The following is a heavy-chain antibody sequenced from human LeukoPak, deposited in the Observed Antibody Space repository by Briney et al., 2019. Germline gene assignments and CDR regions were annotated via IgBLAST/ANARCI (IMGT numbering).Heavy chain of an antibody. V-gene: IGHV1-69*13. J-gene: IGHJ4*02. Sequence: SVKVSCKASGGTFSSYAISWVRQAPGQGLEWMGGIIPIFGTANYAQKFQGRVTITADESTSTAYMELSSLRSEDTAVYYCARDHGYCSSTSCYTGWGQGTLVTVSS. CDR3: ARDHGYCSSTSCYTG. CDR2: IIPIFGTA. D-gene: IGHD2-2*02. CDR1: GGTFSSYA.